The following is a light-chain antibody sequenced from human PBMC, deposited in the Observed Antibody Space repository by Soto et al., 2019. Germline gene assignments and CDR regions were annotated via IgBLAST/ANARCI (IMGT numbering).Light chain of an antibody. CDR1: QSLLHSNGYNY. J-gene: IGKJ2*01. CDR3: LQALQTPRT. Sequence: DIVMTQSPLSLPVTPGEPASISCRSSQSLLHSNGYNYLDWYLQKPGQSPQLLSYLGSNRASGVPDRFSGSGSGTDFTLKMSRVEVEDVGVYYCLQALQTPRTFGQGTKLEIK. V-gene: IGKV2-28*01. CDR2: LGS.